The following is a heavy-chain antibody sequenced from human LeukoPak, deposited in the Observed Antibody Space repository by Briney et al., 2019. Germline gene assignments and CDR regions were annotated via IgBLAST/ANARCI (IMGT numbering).Heavy chain of an antibody. V-gene: IGHV3-23*01. CDR1: GFTFRGYS. Sequence: GGSLRLSCAASGFTFRGYSMNWVRQAPGKGLEWVSAISGSGGSTYYADSVKGRFTISRDNSKNTLYLQMNSLRAEDTAVYYCAKDVYEYVWGSYRYGAFDIWGQGTMVTVSS. D-gene: IGHD3-16*02. CDR3: AKDVYEYVWGSYRYGAFDI. J-gene: IGHJ3*02. CDR2: ISGSGGST.